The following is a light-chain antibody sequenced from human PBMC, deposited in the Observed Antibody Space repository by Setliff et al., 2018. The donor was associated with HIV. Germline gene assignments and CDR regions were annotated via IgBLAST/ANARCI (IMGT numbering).Light chain of an antibody. CDR1: SNDIGAYDY. CDR2: AVT. V-gene: IGLV2-14*03. J-gene: IGLJ1*01. Sequence: QSALTQPASVSGSPGQSITVSCTGTSNDIGAYDYVSWYQQHPGKAPKLMIYAVTDRPSGVSNRFSGSKSGNTASLTISGLQAEDEADYYCGSYTRRSTLVFGPGTKVTGL. CDR3: GSYTRRSTLV.